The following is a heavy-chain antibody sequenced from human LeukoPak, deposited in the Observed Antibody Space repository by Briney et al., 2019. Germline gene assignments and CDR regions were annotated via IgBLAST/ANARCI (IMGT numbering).Heavy chain of an antibody. D-gene: IGHD4-17*01. CDR2: ISGSGGST. CDR1: GFTFSSYG. J-gene: IGHJ1*01. V-gene: IGHV3-23*01. Sequence: GGSLRLSCAASGFTFSSYGMSWVRQAPGKGLEWVSAISGSGGSTYYADSVKGRFTISRDNSKNTLYLQMNSLRAEDTAVYYCAKDPSHYGDYTEYFQYWGQGTLVTVSS. CDR3: AKDPSHYGDYTEYFQY.